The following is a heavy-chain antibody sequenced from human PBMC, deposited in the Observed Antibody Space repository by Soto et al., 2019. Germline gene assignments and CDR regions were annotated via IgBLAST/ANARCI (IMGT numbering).Heavy chain of an antibody. D-gene: IGHD7-27*01. CDR3: ASGEVFGTGVYYFDY. Sequence: GASVKGSCKAAGGTFSSYAISWVRQAPGQGLEWMGGIIPIFGTANYAQKFQGRVTITADESTSTAYMELSSLRSEDTAVYYCASGEVFGTGVYYFDYWGQGTLVTVSS. V-gene: IGHV1-69*13. CDR2: IIPIFGTA. J-gene: IGHJ4*02. CDR1: GGTFSSYA.